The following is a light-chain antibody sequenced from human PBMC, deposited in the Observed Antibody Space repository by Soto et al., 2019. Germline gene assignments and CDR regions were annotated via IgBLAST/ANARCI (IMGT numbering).Light chain of an antibody. J-gene: IGKJ4*01. CDR2: EAS. V-gene: IGKV1-5*03. Sequence: DTPVTQSPSTLSASVGDRVTITCRASQSIDNWLAWYQQKPGKAPKLLISEASTLESGVPSRFSGSGSGTEFTLTISNLQPDDFATYYCQQYNNYLLTFGGGTKVEIK. CDR3: QQYNNYLLT. CDR1: QSIDNW.